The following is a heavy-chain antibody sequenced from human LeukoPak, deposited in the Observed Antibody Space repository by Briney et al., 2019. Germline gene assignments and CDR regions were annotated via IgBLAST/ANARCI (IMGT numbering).Heavy chain of an antibody. J-gene: IGHJ6*03. CDR2: NYYSGNT. CDR1: GGSISSYY. V-gene: IGHV4-59*01. Sequence: ASETLSLTCTVSGGSISSYYWNWIRQPPGKGLEGLRYNYYSGNTNYNLSLESRVTLAVGTSKSQFSLKPSSVTAADTAVYCCARALDQPEGREAGSHYYYYYMGVWGKGTTVTVSS. D-gene: IGHD3-10*01. CDR3: ARALDQPEGREAGSHYYYYYMGV.